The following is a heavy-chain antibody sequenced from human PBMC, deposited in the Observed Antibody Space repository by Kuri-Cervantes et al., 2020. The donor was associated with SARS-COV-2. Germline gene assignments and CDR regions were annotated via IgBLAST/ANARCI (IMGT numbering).Heavy chain of an antibody. J-gene: IGHJ4*02. CDR2: IYYSGST. Sequence: SETLSLTCSVSGGSISSRSYYWGWIRQPPGKGLEWIGSIYYSGSTNYNPTLKSRVTISVDTSTNQFSLKLSSVTAADTAVYYCAREDSSGYYFDYWGQGTLVTVSS. D-gene: IGHD3-22*01. CDR3: AREDSSGYYFDY. V-gene: IGHV4-39*02. CDR1: GGSISSRSYY.